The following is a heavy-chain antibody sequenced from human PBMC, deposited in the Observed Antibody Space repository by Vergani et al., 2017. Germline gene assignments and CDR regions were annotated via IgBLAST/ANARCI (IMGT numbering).Heavy chain of an antibody. Sequence: QVQLVQSGAEVKKPGSSVKVSCKASGGTFSSYAISWVRQAPGQGLEWMGRIIPILGIANYAQKFQGRVTITADKSTSTAYMELSSLRAEDTAVYYCARGGPAGSNFDYWGQGTLVTVSS. J-gene: IGHJ4*02. CDR2: IIPILGIA. CDR3: ARGGPAGSNFDY. D-gene: IGHD6-19*01. CDR1: GGTFSSYA. V-gene: IGHV1-69*04.